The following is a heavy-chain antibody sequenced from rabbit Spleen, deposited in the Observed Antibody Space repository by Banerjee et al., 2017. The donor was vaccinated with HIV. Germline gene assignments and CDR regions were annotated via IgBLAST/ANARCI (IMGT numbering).Heavy chain of an antibody. J-gene: IGHJ4*01. D-gene: IGHD4-1*01. V-gene: IGHV1S7*01. CDR1: GFTLSSYY. Sequence: QLKESGGGLVQPGGSLKLSCKASGFTLSSYYMNWVRQAPGKGLEWIGYIDPFFGTTSYASWVNGRFTISSDNAQNTVDLQMNSLTAADTATYFCVREVAAKFNLWGPGTLVTVS. CDR2: IDPFFGTT. CDR3: VREVAAKFNL.